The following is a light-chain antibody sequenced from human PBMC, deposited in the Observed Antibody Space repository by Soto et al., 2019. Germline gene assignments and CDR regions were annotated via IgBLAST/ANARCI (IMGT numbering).Light chain of an antibody. CDR1: TSDVGRYKF. V-gene: IGLV2-14*01. J-gene: IGLJ2*01. Sequence: QSVLTQPASVSGSPGQSITISCTGTTSDVGRYKFVSWYQQHPGKAPKLLIDEVSNRPSGVSSRSSGSKSGNTASLTISGLQTEDEASYYCGSSTDTDTLVIFGGGTKLTVL. CDR3: GSSTDTDTLVI. CDR2: EVS.